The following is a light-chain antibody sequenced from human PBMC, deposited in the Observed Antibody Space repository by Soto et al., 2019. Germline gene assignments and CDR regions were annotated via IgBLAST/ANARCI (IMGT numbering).Light chain of an antibody. CDR2: EVS. CDR1: SSDVGGYNY. J-gene: IGLJ2*01. CDR3: SSYTSSSTV. Sequence: QSVLTQPASVSGSPGQSITISFTGTSSDVGGYNYVSWYQQHPGKAPKLMIYEVSNQPSGVSNRFSGSKSGNTASLTISGLQAEDEADYYCSSYTSSSTVFGGGTKLTVL. V-gene: IGLV2-14*01.